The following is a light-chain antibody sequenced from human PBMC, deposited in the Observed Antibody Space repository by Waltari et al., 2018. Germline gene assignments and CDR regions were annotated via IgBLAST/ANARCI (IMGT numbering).Light chain of an antibody. J-gene: IGKJ4*01. CDR1: QSVSIY. CDR3: QQRSNWPLT. V-gene: IGKV3-11*01. Sequence: EIVLTQSPPTLSLSLGESATLSYRAIQSVSIYLGLYQQKPGQAPRLLSYDASNRATGIPARCSGSGSRTEFTLTISSLGPEDFAVDYCQQRSNWPLTFGGGTKVEIK. CDR2: DAS.